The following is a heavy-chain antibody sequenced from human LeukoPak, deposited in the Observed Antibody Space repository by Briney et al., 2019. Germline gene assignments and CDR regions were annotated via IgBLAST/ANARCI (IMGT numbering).Heavy chain of an antibody. D-gene: IGHD4-23*01. J-gene: IGHJ6*02. CDR3: ARGRGAPNSYYYYGMDV. V-gene: IGHV4-34*01. Sequence: SETLYLTCAVYGGSFSGYYWSWIRQPPGKGLEWIGEINHSGSTDYNPSLTSRVTISVDTSKNQFSLKLSSVTAADTAVYYCARGRGAPNSYYYYGMDVWGQGTTVTVSS. CDR2: INHSGST. CDR1: GGSFSGYY.